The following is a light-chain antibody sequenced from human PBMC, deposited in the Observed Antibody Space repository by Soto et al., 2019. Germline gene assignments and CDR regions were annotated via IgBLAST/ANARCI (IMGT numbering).Light chain of an antibody. V-gene: IGLV2-14*01. J-gene: IGLJ1*01. CDR1: SSDVGGYNY. CDR3: SSYTSGFYV. CDR2: DVS. Sequence: QSVLTQPASVSGSPGQSITISCTGTSSDVGGYNYVSWYQQHPGKAPKLMIYDVSDRPSGVSNRFSGSKSGNTASLTIPGLQAEDEADYYCSSYTSGFYVFGNGTKVTVL.